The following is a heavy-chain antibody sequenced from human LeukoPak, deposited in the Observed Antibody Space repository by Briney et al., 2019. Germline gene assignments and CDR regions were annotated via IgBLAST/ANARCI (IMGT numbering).Heavy chain of an antibody. J-gene: IGHJ4*02. Sequence: AGGSQRLSCAASGFTFSSYAMSWVRQAPGKGLEWVSAISGSGGSTYYADSVKGRFTISRDNSKNTLYLQMNSLRAEDTAVYYCAKDVGRFRPETFDYWGQGTLVTVSS. CDR1: GFTFSSYA. CDR2: ISGSGGST. CDR3: AKDVGRFRPETFDY. V-gene: IGHV3-23*01. D-gene: IGHD3-10*01.